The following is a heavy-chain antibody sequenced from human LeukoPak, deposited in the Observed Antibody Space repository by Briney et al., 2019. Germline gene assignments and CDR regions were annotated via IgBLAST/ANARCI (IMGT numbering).Heavy chain of an antibody. D-gene: IGHD3-16*01. CDR1: GFTFSSYW. Sequence: PGGSLRLSCAASGFTFSSYWMSWVRQAPGKGLEWVANIKKDGSEKYYVDSVKGRFTISRDNAKNSLYLQMNSLRAEDTAVYYCARGGKTNYDTHMDVWGKGTTVTISS. J-gene: IGHJ6*03. CDR3: ARGGKTNYDTHMDV. V-gene: IGHV3-7*01. CDR2: IKKDGSEK.